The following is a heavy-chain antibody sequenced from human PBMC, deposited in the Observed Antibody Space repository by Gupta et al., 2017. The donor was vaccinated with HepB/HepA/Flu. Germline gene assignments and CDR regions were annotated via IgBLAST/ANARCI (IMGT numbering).Heavy chain of an antibody. Sequence: GQPGGSLRLSCAVSGFTFSKYAMSWVRQAPGKGLEWVSSISGGGEYYADSVKGRFTISRDTSKNTLYLQMNSLRVDDTAIYYCAKPPRSNWGPAYWGQGTLITVSS. J-gene: IGHJ4*02. V-gene: IGHV3-23*01. CDR1: GFTFSKYA. D-gene: IGHD7-27*01. CDR2: ISGGGE. CDR3: AKPPRSNWGPAY.